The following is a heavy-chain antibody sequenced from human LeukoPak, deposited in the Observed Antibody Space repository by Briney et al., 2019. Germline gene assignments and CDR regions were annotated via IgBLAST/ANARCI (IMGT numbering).Heavy chain of an antibody. J-gene: IGHJ4*02. Sequence: ARSLRLSCAASGFTFDDYARHWDRPAPGQGLEWVSGTSWNSGSIGYADSVKGRFTISRDNAKNSLYLHMNSLRAEDTALYYCAKGEGSSGYYYYFDYWGQGTLVTVSS. CDR2: TSWNSGSI. CDR3: AKGEGSSGYYYYFDY. D-gene: IGHD3-22*01. V-gene: IGHV3-9*01. CDR1: GFTFDDYA.